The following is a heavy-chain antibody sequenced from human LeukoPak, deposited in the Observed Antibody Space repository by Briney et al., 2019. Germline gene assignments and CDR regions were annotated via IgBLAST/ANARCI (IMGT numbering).Heavy chain of an antibody. CDR3: ASRSYSGSYPGAFDI. Sequence: ASVKVSCKASGYTFGNYDINWVRQATGQGLEWMGWMNPNSGNKGYAQKFQGRVTMTSDTSISTAYMELSSVTAADTAVYYCASRSYSGSYPGAFDIWGQGTMVTVSS. V-gene: IGHV1-8*01. CDR2: MNPNSGNK. CDR1: GYTFGNYD. J-gene: IGHJ3*02. D-gene: IGHD1-26*01.